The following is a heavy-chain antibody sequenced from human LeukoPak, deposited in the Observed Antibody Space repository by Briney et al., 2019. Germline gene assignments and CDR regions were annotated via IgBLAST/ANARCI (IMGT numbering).Heavy chain of an antibody. CDR2: IYYSGST. V-gene: IGHV4-59*01. CDR1: GGSISSYY. J-gene: IGHJ5*02. CDR3: ARDGSSGWYLGDNWFDP. D-gene: IGHD6-19*01. Sequence: SETLSLTCTVSGGSISSYYWSWIRRPPGKGLEWIGYIYYSGSTNYNASLKSRVTISVDTSKNQFSLKLSSVTAADTAVYYCARDGSSGWYLGDNWFDPWGQGTLVTVSS.